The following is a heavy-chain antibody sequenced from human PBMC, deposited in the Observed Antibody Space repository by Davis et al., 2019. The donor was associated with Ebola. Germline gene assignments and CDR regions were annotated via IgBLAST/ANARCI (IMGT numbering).Heavy chain of an antibody. Sequence: SVKVSCKASGGTFSSYAISWVRQAPGQGLEWMGGIIPIFGTANYAQKFQGRVTITADESTSTAYMELSSLRSEDTAVYYCARVDDIVVVDGMDVWGQGTTVTVSS. J-gene: IGHJ6*02. V-gene: IGHV1-69*13. D-gene: IGHD2-2*01. CDR3: ARVDDIVVVDGMDV. CDR1: GGTFSSYA. CDR2: IIPIFGTA.